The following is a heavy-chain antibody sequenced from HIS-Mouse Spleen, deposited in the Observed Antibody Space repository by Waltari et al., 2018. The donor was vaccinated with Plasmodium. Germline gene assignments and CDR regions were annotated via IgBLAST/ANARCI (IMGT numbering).Heavy chain of an antibody. CDR1: GFTFSDYY. Sequence: QVQLVESGGGLVKPGGSLRLSCAASGFTFSDYYMSWIRQAPGKGLEWVSYSSSSGSTIYYADSGKGRFTIARDNAKNSLYLQMNSLRAEDTAVYYCARDLLVGTYYYYGMDVWGQGTTVTVSS. D-gene: IGHD2-2*01. V-gene: IGHV3-11*01. CDR3: ARDLLVGTYYYYGMDV. CDR2: SSSSGSTI. J-gene: IGHJ6*02.